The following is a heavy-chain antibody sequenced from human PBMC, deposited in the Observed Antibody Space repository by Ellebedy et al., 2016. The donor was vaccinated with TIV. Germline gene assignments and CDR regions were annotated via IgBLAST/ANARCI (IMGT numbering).Heavy chain of an antibody. CDR1: GGSISSYY. V-gene: IGHV4-39*01. CDR2: IYYSGST. J-gene: IGHJ6*02. CDR3: ARQDSGRYSYYGMDV. D-gene: IGHD1-26*01. Sequence: MPSETLSLTCTVSGGSISSYYWGWIRQPPGKGLEWIGSIYYSGSTYYNPSLKSRVTISVDTSKNQFSLKLSSVTAADTAVYYCARQDSGRYSYYGMDVWGQGTTVTVSS.